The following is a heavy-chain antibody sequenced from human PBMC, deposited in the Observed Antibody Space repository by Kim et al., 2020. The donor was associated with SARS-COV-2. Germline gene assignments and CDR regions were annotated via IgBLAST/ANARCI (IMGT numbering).Heavy chain of an antibody. V-gene: IGHV4-31*03. CDR2: IYYSGST. J-gene: IGHJ4*02. Sequence: SETLSLTCTVSGGSISSGGYYWSWIRQHPGKGLEWIGYIYYSGSTYYNPSLKSRVTISVDTSKNQFSLKLSSVTAADTAVYYCARGPMVQGVSHFDSWGQEPLVTVAS. CDR3: ARGPMVQGVSHFDS. CDR1: GGSISSGGYY. D-gene: IGHD3-10*01.